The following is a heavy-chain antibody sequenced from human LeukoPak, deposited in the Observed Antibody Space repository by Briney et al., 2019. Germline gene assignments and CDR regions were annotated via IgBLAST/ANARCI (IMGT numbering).Heavy chain of an antibody. J-gene: IGHJ4*02. CDR1: GFTFSDYW. CDR3: ARGAYYYDSSDNLFDY. CDR2: IWYDGSNK. V-gene: IGHV3-33*08. Sequence: QPGGSLRLSCAASGFTFSDYWMSWVRQAPGKGLEWVAVIWYDGSNKYYADSVKGRFTISRDNSKNTLYLQMNSLRAEDTAVYYCARGAYYYDSSDNLFDYWGQGTLVTVSS. D-gene: IGHD3-22*01.